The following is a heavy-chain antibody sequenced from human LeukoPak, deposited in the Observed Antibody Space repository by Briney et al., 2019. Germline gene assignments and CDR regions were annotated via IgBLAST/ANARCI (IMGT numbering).Heavy chain of an antibody. V-gene: IGHV4-34*01. D-gene: IGHD6-19*01. J-gene: IGHJ4*02. CDR1: GGSFSGYY. CDR2: INHSGST. CDR3: ARGTGYSSGWSSRYFDY. Sequence: PSETLSLTCAVYGGSFSGYYWSWIRQPPGKGLEWIGEINHSGSTNYNPSLKSRVTISVDTSKNQFSLKLSSVTAADTTVYYCARGTGYSSGWSSRYFDYWGQGTLVTVSS.